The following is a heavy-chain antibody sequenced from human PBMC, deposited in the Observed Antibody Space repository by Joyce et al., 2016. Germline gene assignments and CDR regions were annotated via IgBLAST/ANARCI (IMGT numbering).Heavy chain of an antibody. Sequence: QVQLQESGPGLVKASETLSLTCTVSGGSMYNYYWSWVRQPPGKGLEWVGYVHYTGSATYNPSLKSRLAISVDLSKNHFSLKMTSVTAADTAVYYCARVCFGGGSCADYWGQGILVTVSS. D-gene: IGHD2-15*01. CDR2: VHYTGSA. J-gene: IGHJ4*02. CDR1: GGSMYNYY. V-gene: IGHV4-59*01. CDR3: ARVCFGGGSCADY.